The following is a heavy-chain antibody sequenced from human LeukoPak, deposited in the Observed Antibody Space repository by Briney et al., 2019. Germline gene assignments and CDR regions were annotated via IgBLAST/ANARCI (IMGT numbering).Heavy chain of an antibody. Sequence: GGSLRLSCTASGFTFSNYWMNWVRQAPGKGLEWVANIKQDESAKNYVDSVKGRFTISRDNAKNSLYLQMNGLRAEDTAVYYCARGSYGMDVWGQGTTVTVSS. CDR2: IKQDESAK. CDR1: GFTFSNYW. V-gene: IGHV3-7*03. CDR3: ARGSYGMDV. J-gene: IGHJ6*02.